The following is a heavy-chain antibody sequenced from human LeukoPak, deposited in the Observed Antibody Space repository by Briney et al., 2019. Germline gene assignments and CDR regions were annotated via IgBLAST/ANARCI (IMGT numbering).Heavy chain of an antibody. CDR1: GVSISSDY. V-gene: IGHV4-59*08. D-gene: IGHD3-22*01. CDR3: ARARYDSSGSTFDY. CDR2: MYYSGST. J-gene: IGHJ4*02. Sequence: SETLSLTCTVSGVSISSDYWSWIRLPPGKGLEWLGHMYYSGSTNYNPSLKSRVTMSVDTSKNQFSLKLTSVTAADTAVYYCARARYDSSGSTFDYWGQGTLVTVSS.